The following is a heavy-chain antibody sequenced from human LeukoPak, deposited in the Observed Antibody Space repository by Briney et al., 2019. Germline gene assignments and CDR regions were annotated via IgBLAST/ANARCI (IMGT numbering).Heavy chain of an antibody. Sequence: SQTLSLTCAISGDSVSSNSAAWNWIRQSPSRGLEWLGRTYYRSKWYNDYAVSVKSRITINPDTSKNQFSLQLNSVTPEDTAVYYCARATAGAYSSGWYPGYYFDYWGQGTLVTVSS. V-gene: IGHV6-1*01. D-gene: IGHD6-19*01. J-gene: IGHJ4*02. CDR1: GDSVSSNSAA. CDR2: TYYRSKWYN. CDR3: ARATAGAYSSGWYPGYYFDY.